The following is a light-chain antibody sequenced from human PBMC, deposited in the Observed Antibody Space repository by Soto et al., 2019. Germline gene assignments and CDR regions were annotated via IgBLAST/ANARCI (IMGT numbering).Light chain of an antibody. CDR3: QQYGSLIT. CDR2: GAS. J-gene: IGKJ5*01. CDR1: QCVSSSN. Sequence: EIVLTQSPATLSLSPGDRATLSCRASQCVSSSNLAWYKQKPGQAPRLLIYGASSRATGIPDRFSGSGSGTDFTLTIKRLEPEDSAVYYCQQYGSLITFGQGTRLEIK. V-gene: IGKV3-20*01.